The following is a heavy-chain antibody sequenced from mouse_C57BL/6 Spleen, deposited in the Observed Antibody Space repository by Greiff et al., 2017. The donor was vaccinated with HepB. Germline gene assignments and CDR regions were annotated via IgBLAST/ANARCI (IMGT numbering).Heavy chain of an antibody. CDR1: GYTFTDYY. V-gene: IGHV1-19*01. CDR3: ARGTGFFAY. D-gene: IGHD4-1*01. Sequence: EVQLQQSGPVLVKPGASVKMSCKASGYTFTDYYMNWVKQSHGKSLEWIGVINPYNGGTSYNQKFKGKATLTVDKSSSTAYMELNSLTSEDSAVYYCARGTGFFAYWGQGTLVTVSA. CDR2: INPYNGGT. J-gene: IGHJ3*01.